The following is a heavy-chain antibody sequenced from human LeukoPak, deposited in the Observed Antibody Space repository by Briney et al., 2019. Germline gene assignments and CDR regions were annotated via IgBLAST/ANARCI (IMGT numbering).Heavy chain of an antibody. V-gene: IGHV3-53*01. CDR2: IYSGGST. Sequence: PGGSLRLSCAASGFTVSSNYMSWVRQAPGKGLEWVSVIYSGGSTYYADSVKGRFTISRDNARNSLYLQMNSLRAEDTALYYCARIAMAGIGDGFDIWGQGTMVTVSS. J-gene: IGHJ3*02. CDR1: GFTVSSNY. CDR3: ARIAMAGIGDGFDI. D-gene: IGHD6-19*01.